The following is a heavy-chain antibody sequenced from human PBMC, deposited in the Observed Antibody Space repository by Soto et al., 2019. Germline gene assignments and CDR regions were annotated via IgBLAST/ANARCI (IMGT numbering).Heavy chain of an antibody. CDR1: GFTSSSYA. D-gene: IGHD6-6*01. Sequence: PGGSLRLSCAASGFTSSSYAMSWVRQAPGKGLEWVSAISGSGGSTYYADSVKGRFTISRDNSKNTLYLQMNSLRAEDTAVYYCARPDSSSSPLGYYYYYGMDVWGQGTTVTVS. CDR2: ISGSGGST. V-gene: IGHV3-23*01. J-gene: IGHJ6*02. CDR3: ARPDSSSSPLGYYYYYGMDV.